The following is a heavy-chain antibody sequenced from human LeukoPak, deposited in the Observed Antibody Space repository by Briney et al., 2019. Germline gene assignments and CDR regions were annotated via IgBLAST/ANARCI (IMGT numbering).Heavy chain of an antibody. CDR3: ARVSVGWLLFYNFDY. J-gene: IGHJ4*02. Sequence: GGSLRLSVAASGSTFSNNTMHWYRQAPGKGLEYASGISSNGGSTYYANSVKGRFTVSRDNSKHTLYLQMGSLRPEDMAVYYCARVSVGWLLFYNFDYWGQGTLVTVSS. D-gene: IGHD5-12*01. V-gene: IGHV3-64*01. CDR2: ISSNGGST. CDR1: GSTFSNNT.